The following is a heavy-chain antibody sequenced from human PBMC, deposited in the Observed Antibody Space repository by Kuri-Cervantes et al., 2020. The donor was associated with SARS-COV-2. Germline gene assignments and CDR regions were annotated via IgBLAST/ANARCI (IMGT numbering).Heavy chain of an antibody. V-gene: IGHV1-46*04. CDR1: GYTLTSYY. D-gene: IGHD1-14*01. Sequence: ASVKVSCKASGYTLTSYYIHWARQAPGQGLEWMGIINPSGGSKSYAQKLQGRVTMTRDTSTSTVYMELSSQSSEDTAVYYCASEGRNIDYYYAMGGWGQGTTVTVSS. J-gene: IGHJ6*02. CDR2: INPSGGSK. CDR3: ASEGRNIDYYYAMGG.